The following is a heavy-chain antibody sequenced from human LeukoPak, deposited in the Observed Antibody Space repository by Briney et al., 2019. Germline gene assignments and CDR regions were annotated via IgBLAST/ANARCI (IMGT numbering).Heavy chain of an antibody. Sequence: SQTLSLTCAISGDSISRNTITWNWIRQSPSRGLEWLGRTYYKSEWYNDYAVSVRGRITVNPDTSKNQFSLHLNSVTPEDTAVYYCARRLTQYDCFDPWGQGILVTVSS. CDR2: TYYKSEWYN. CDR3: ARRLTQYDCFDP. D-gene: IGHD2-2*01. J-gene: IGHJ5*02. CDR1: GDSISRNTIT. V-gene: IGHV6-1*01.